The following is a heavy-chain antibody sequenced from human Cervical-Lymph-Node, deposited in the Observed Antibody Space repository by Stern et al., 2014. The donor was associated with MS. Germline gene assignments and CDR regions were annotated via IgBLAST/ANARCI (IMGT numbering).Heavy chain of an antibody. CDR3: ARDFTGFDY. CDR1: GFTFSPYA. Sequence: VQLVESGGCVVQPGRSLRLSCAASGFTFSPYAMHWVRQAPGKGLEWMAVIWNDGSNKYYADSVKGRFTISRDNSKNTVFLQMNSLRAEDTAVYYCARDFTGFDYWGQGTLVTVSS. V-gene: IGHV3-33*01. J-gene: IGHJ4*02. D-gene: IGHD4-11*01. CDR2: IWNDGSNK.